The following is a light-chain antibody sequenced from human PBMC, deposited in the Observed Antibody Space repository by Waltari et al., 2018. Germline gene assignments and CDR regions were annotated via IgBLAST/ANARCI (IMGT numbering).Light chain of an antibody. Sequence: EIVLTQSPATLSLSPGERATLSCRASQSVSVYLAWYQQKPGQAPRLLIYDASNRAPGIPARFSGSGSGTDFTLTSSSLEPEDFAVYYCQQGSNWVTFGGGTKVEIK. CDR3: QQGSNWVT. V-gene: IGKV3-11*01. CDR2: DAS. J-gene: IGKJ4*01. CDR1: QSVSVY.